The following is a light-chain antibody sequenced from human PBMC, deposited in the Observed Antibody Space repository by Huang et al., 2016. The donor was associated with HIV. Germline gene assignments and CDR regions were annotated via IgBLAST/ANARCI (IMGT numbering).Light chain of an antibody. CDR3: QQYDNWPPT. J-gene: IGKJ2*01. CDR1: QSVSSK. V-gene: IGKV3-15*01. Sequence: EIVMTPSPATLSVSPVDRATLSCRASQSVSSKVAWYQQKPGQAPRLLIYGASARATGIPARFSGSGSGTEFTLTISSLQSEDFAVYYCQQYDNWPPTFGQGTNVEI. CDR2: GAS.